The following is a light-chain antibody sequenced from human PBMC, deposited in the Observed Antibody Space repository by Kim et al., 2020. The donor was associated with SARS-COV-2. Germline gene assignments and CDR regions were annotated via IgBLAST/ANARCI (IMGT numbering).Light chain of an antibody. V-gene: IGKV3-15*01. CDR3: QQYDTWPLT. CDR1: QSINTT. J-gene: IGKJ4*01. CDR2: GAS. Sequence: SVSPGERVPVSWRARQSINTTFSWYQQKPGRSPSLLVFGASTSATGVPVRFSGSGSGTEFTLTISGLQSEDFAVYYCQQYDTWPLTFGGGTKLEIK.